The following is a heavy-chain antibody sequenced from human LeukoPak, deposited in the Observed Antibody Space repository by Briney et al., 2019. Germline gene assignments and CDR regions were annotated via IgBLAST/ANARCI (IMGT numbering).Heavy chain of an antibody. CDR1: GGSFSGYY. V-gene: IGHV4-34*01. D-gene: IGHD3-3*01. CDR3: ARVGVRRGGIDY. J-gene: IGHJ4*02. CDR2: INHSGST. Sequence: SETLSLTCAVYGGSFSGYYWSWIRQPPGKGLEWIGEINHSGSTNYNPSLKSRVTISVDTSKNQFSLKLSSVTAADTAVYYCARVGVRRGGIDYWGRGTLVTVSS.